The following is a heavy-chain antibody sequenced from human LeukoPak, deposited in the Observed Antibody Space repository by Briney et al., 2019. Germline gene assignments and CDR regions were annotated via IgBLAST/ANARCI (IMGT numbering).Heavy chain of an antibody. CDR1: GGSISNYY. CDR3: ARHVRSGYNLLDY. D-gene: IGHD5-24*01. J-gene: IGHJ4*02. V-gene: IGHV4-59*08. CDR2: IHFSGSS. Sequence: SETLSLTCTVSGGSISNYYWSWIRQPPGKGLEWIGYIHFSGSSNQNPPLKSRVTMSVDTSKNQFSLKLSSVTAADTAVYYCARHVRSGYNLLDYWGQGTLVTVSS.